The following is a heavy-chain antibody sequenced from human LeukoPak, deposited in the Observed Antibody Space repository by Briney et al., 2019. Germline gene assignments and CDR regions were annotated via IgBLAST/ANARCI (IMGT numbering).Heavy chain of an antibody. CDR3: ARERHSGKWLHTYYFSAMDV. Sequence: GGSLRLSCAASGFTFSSYSMNWVRQAPGKGLEWVSYISSSSSTIYYADSVKGRFTISRDNAKNSLYLQMNSLRAEDTAIYYCARERHSGKWLHTYYFSAMDVWGQGTTVIVS. CDR2: ISSSSSTI. CDR1: GFTFSSYS. J-gene: IGHJ6*02. V-gene: IGHV3-48*01. D-gene: IGHD3-3*01.